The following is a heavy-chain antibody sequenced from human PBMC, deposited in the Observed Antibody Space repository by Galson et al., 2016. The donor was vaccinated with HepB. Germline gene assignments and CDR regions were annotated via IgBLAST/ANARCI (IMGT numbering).Heavy chain of an antibody. CDR1: GFPLTSHG. V-gene: IGHV1-18*01. CDR2: ISPYDGNT. D-gene: IGHD3-3*01. Sequence: SVKVSCKASGFPLTSHGLSWVRQAPGQGLEWVGWISPYDGNTKYAQKFQGRVTLTTDTSTNTVYMELRTLRSDDTAMSFCARDRDDYWSYFDPWGRGTLVTVSS. J-gene: IGHJ2*01. CDR3: ARDRDDYWSYFDP.